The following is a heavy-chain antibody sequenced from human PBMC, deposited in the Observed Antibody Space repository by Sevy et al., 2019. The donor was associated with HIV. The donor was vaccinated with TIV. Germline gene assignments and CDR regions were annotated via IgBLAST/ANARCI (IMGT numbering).Heavy chain of an antibody. CDR2: ISNDGSNK. Sequence: GGSLRLSCVVSGFTFSSFDMHWVRQAPGKGLEWVAFISNDGSNKCYEDSVKGRLTISRDNSKNTLYLQMNSLRAEDTAAYYCAKDRLGSYERLFRYWGQGTLVTLSS. J-gene: IGHJ4*02. V-gene: IGHV3-30*18. CDR3: AKDRLGSYERLFRY. D-gene: IGHD5-12*01. CDR1: GFTFSSFD.